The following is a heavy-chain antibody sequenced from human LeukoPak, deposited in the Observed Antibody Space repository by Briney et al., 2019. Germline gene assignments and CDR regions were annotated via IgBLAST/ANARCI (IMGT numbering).Heavy chain of an antibody. CDR2: IYHSGTT. D-gene: IGHD3-16*01. CDR3: AGQGAPLAHYYTDG. Sequence: KPSETLSLTCTVSGGSITSYFWTWIRQPPGKGLEWIGYIYHSGTTNYNPSLKSRATISADTSKSQFSLKLSSVTAADTAVYYCAGQGAPLAHYYTDGGGKVTTGTVAS. J-gene: IGHJ6*03. CDR1: GGSITSYF. V-gene: IGHV4-59*08.